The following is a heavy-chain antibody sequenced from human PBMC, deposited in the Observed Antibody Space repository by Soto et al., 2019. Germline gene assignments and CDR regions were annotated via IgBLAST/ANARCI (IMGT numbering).Heavy chain of an antibody. D-gene: IGHD3-9*01. J-gene: IGHJ4*02. CDR2: IKSKTDGGTT. CDR3: TLAVHEYFDWLTHRPPYSSDY. V-gene: IGHV3-15*07. Sequence: GGSLRLSCAASGFTFINAWMNWVLQAPGKGLEWVGRIKSKTDGGTTDYAAPVKGRFTISRDDSKNTLYLQMNSLKTEDTAVYYCTLAVHEYFDWLTHRPPYSSDYPGPAPVLTLAS. CDR1: GFTFINAW.